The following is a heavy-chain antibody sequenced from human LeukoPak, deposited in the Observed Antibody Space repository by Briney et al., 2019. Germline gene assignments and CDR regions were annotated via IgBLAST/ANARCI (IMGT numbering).Heavy chain of an antibody. CDR3: ARGRELPYFDY. D-gene: IGHD1-26*01. V-gene: IGHV3-66*02. CDR1: GFTVSSNY. Sequence: GGSLRLSCAASGFTVSSNYMSWVRQAPGKGLEWVSVIYSGGSTYYADSVKGRFTISRDNSKNTLYLQMNSLRAEDTAVYYCARGRELPYFDYWGQATMVTVSS. J-gene: IGHJ4*02. CDR2: IYSGGST.